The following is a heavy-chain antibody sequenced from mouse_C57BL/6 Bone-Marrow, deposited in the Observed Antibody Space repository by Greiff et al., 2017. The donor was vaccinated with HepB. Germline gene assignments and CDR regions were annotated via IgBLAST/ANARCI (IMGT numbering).Heavy chain of an antibody. CDR1: GFTFSDYY. J-gene: IGHJ3*01. V-gene: IGHV5-12*01. CDR2: ISNGGGST. CDR3: ARHAQDYGRTTWFAY. D-gene: IGHD1-1*01. Sequence: EVKLVESGGGLVQPGGSLKLSCAASGFTFSDYYMYWVRQTPEKRLEWVAYISNGGGSTYYPDTVKGRFTISRDNAKNTLYLQMSRLKSEDTAMYYCARHAQDYGRTTWFAYWGQGTLVTVSA.